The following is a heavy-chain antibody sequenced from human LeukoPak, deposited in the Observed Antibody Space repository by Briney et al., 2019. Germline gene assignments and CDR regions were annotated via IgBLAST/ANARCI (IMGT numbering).Heavy chain of an antibody. V-gene: IGHV3-21*03. CDR3: ARAIAALSSFEY. CDR2: ISSSSSYI. Sequence: GGSLRLSCAASGFTFSSYSMNWVRQAPGKGLEWVSSISSSSSYIYYADSVKGRFTISRDNAKNSLYLQMNSLRAEDTAVYYCARAIAALSSFEYWGQGTRVTVSS. J-gene: IGHJ4*02. CDR1: GFTFSSYS. D-gene: IGHD6-6*01.